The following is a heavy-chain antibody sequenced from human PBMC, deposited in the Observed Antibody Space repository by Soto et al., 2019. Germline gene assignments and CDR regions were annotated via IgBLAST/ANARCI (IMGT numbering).Heavy chain of an antibody. J-gene: IGHJ4*02. D-gene: IGHD2-15*01. V-gene: IGHV4-34*01. Sequence: SETLSLTCAVYGGSFSGYYWSWIRQPPGKGLEWIGEINHSGSTNYNPSLKSRVTISVDTSKNQFSLKLSSVTAADTAVYYCARGLNCSGGSCLKYFDYWGQGTLVTVSS. CDR1: GGSFSGYY. CDR3: ARGLNCSGGSCLKYFDY. CDR2: INHSGST.